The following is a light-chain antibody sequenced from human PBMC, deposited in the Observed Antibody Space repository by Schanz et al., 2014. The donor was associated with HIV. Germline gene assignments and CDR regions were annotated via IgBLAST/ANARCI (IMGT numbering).Light chain of an antibody. CDR3: QQYDSYPLT. Sequence: EIVLTQSPATLSLSPGERATLSCRASQSVSSYLAWYQQKPGQAPRLLIYDASNRATGIPARFSGSGSGTDFNLTISSLQPEDFATYYCQQYDSYPLTFGGGTTVDIK. J-gene: IGKJ4*01. CDR2: DAS. CDR1: QSVSSY. V-gene: IGKV3-11*01.